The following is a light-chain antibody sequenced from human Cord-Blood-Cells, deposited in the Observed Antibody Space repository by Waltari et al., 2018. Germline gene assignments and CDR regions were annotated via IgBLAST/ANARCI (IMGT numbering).Light chain of an antibody. CDR1: SRDVGSYNL. CDR2: AGS. Sequence: QSALTQPPSVTGAPGQSIPIPCPGPSRDVGSYNLFAWYQQHPGKTPKRMIYAGSRRPSGVSNRFSGSKSGNTASLTISGLQAEDEADYYCCSYAGSSTWVFGGGTKLTVL. J-gene: IGLJ3*02. CDR3: CSYAGSSTWV. V-gene: IGLV2-23*01.